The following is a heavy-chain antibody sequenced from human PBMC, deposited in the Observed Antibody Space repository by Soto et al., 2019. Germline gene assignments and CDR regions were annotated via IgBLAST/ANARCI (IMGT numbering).Heavy chain of an antibody. CDR3: AGRIAARLYYYYYMDV. CDR2: INHSGST. J-gene: IGHJ6*03. D-gene: IGHD6-6*01. Sequence: SETLSLTCAVYGGSFSGYYWSWIRQPPGKGLEWIGEINHSGSTNYNPSLKSRVTISVDTSKNQFSLKLSSVTAADTAVYYCAGRIAARLYYYYYMDVWGKGTTVTVSS. CDR1: GGSFSGYY. V-gene: IGHV4-34*01.